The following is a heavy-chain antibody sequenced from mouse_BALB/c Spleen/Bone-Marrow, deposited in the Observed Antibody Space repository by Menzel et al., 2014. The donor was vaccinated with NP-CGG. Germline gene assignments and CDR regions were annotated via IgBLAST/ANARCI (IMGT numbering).Heavy chain of an antibody. CDR1: SYTFTDYA. J-gene: IGHJ3*01. Sequence: QVHVKQSGPELVRPGASVKISCKGSSYTFTDYAMHWVKQSHAKSLEWIGVISTYYGNANYNQKFKGKATMTVDKSSITAYMELARLTSEDSAVYYCTRGGRYDEVAYWGQGTLVTVSA. D-gene: IGHD2-14*01. CDR3: TRGGRYDEVAY. CDR2: ISTYYGNA. V-gene: IGHV1-67*01.